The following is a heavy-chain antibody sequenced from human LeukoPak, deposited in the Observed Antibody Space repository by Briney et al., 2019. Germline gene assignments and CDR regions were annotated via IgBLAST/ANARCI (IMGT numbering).Heavy chain of an antibody. V-gene: IGHV3-30-3*01. J-gene: IGHJ3*02. Sequence: GGSLRLSCAASGFTFSSYAMHWGRQAPGKGLEWVAVISYDGSNKYYADSVKGRFTISRDNSKNTLYLQMNSLRAEDTAAYYCARTRGYYGSGSYYNLGAFDIWGQGTMVTVSS. CDR3: ARTRGYYGSGSYYNLGAFDI. CDR2: ISYDGSNK. CDR1: GFTFSSYA. D-gene: IGHD3-10*01.